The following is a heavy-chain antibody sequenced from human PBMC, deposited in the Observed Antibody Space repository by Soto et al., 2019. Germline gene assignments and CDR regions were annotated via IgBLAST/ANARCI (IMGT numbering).Heavy chain of an antibody. Sequence: EVQLVESGGGLVQPGGSLRLSCAASGFTVSSNYMSWVRQAPGKGLEWVSVIYSGGSTYYADSVKGRFTISRDNSKNTLYLQMNSLRAEDTAVYYCARDRNMATNSLYYYYGMDVWGQGTTVTVSS. J-gene: IGHJ6*02. D-gene: IGHD5-12*01. CDR1: GFTVSSNY. CDR2: IYSGGST. CDR3: ARDRNMATNSLYYYYGMDV. V-gene: IGHV3-66*01.